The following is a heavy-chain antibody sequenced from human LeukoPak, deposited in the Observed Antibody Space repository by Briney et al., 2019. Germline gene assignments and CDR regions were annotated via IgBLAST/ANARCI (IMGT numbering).Heavy chain of an antibody. J-gene: IGHJ4*02. Sequence: HPGGSLRLSCAASRFIFSDYYMSWIRQAPGKGLEWLSYISGSGSTIYYADSVKGRFTISRDNAKNSLYLQMNSLRVEDTAVYYCAREKIVGASKFDYWGQGTLVTVSP. D-gene: IGHD1-26*01. CDR1: RFIFSDYY. CDR2: ISGSGSTI. V-gene: IGHV3-11*04. CDR3: AREKIVGASKFDY.